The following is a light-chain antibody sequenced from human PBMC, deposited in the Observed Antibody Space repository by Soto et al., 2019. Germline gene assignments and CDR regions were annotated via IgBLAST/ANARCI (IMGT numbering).Light chain of an antibody. CDR3: SSFAGSDNFVV. J-gene: IGLJ3*02. CDR1: SSDIGLYNY. CDR2: EVS. Sequence: QSVLTQPPSASGSPGQSVTISCTGTSSDIGLYNYVSWYQHHPGKAPKLMIYEVSKRPSGVPDRFSGSKSGNTASLTVSGLQADDEAQYYCSSFAGSDNFVVFGGGTKLTVL. V-gene: IGLV2-8*01.